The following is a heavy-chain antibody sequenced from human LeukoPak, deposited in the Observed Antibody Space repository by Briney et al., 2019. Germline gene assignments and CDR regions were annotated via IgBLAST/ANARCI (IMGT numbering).Heavy chain of an antibody. CDR3: ARVTVGASWFDY. Sequence: PSETLSLTCTVSGGSVSSGSYYWSWIRQPPGKGLEWIGYIYYSGSTNYNPSLKSRVTISVDTSKNQFSLKLSSVTAADSAVYYCARVTVGASWFDYWGQGTLVTVSS. CDR1: GGSVSSGSYY. D-gene: IGHD1-26*01. J-gene: IGHJ4*02. CDR2: IYYSGST. V-gene: IGHV4-61*01.